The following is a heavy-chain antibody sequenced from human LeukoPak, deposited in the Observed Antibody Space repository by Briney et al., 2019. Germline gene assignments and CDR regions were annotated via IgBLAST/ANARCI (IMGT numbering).Heavy chain of an antibody. V-gene: IGHV4-4*07. D-gene: IGHD6-6*01. CDR3: ARESFEGRRQLQFDY. J-gene: IGHJ4*02. CDR1: GGSISSYY. Sequence: PSETLSLTCTVSGGSISSYYWSWIRQPAGKGLEWIGRIYTSGSTNYNPSLKSRVTMSVDTSKNQFSLKLSSVTAADTAVYYCARESFEGRRQLQFDYWGQGTLVTVSS. CDR2: IYTSGST.